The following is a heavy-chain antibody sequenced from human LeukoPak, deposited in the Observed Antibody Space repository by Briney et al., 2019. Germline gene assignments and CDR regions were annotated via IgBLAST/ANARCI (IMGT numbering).Heavy chain of an antibody. CDR2: ISGSGGTT. J-gene: IGHJ4*02. D-gene: IGHD2-21*02. Sequence: PGGSLRLSCAVSEFTFSSYSLTWVRQAPGKGLEWVSLISGSGGTTYYADSVRGRFTISRDNSKNTLYLQMNTLRAGDTAVYYCATEATYCTAACYSLSDYWGQGTLVTVSS. CDR1: EFTFSSYS. CDR3: ATEATYCTAACYSLSDY. V-gene: IGHV3-23*01.